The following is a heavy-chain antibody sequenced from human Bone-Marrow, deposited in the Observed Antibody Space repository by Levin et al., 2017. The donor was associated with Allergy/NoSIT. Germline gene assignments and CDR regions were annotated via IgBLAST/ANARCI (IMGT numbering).Heavy chain of an antibody. CDR2: ISYDGSNK. V-gene: IGHV3-30*18. Sequence: GGSLRLSCAASGFTFSSYGMHWVRQAPGKGLEWVAVISYDGSNKYYADSVKGRFTISRDNSKNTLYLQMNSLRAEDTAVYYCAKDAWRYGNNNWFDPWGQGTLVTVSS. D-gene: IGHD1/OR15-1a*01. CDR3: AKDAWRYGNNNWFDP. CDR1: GFTFSSYG. J-gene: IGHJ5*02.